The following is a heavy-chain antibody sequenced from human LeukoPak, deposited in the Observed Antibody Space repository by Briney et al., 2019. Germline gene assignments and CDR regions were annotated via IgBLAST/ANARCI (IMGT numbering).Heavy chain of an antibody. CDR3: ARPSSSWFSGYMDV. CDR1: GGSFSGYY. V-gene: IGHV4-34*01. J-gene: IGHJ6*03. D-gene: IGHD6-13*01. Sequence: PSETLSLTCAVYGGSFSGYYWSWIRQPPGKGLEWIGEINHSGSTNYNPSLKSRVTISVDTSKNQFSLKLSSVTAADTAVYYCARPSSSWFSGYMDVWGKGTTVTVSS. CDR2: INHSGST.